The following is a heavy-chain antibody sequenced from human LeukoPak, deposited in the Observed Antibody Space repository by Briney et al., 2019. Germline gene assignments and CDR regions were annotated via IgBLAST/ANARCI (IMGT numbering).Heavy chain of an antibody. J-gene: IGHJ3*02. CDR1: GYTLTTYG. Sequence: GASVKVSCKASGYTLTTYGISWVRQAPGQGLEWMGWVSGNNGNRNYAQKLQGRVTMTTDTSTNTAYMELRSLRSDDTAVYYCAREGPVERYFDWLSLRGDAFDIWGQGTTVTVSS. CDR2: VSGNNGNR. CDR3: AREGPVERYFDWLSLRGDAFDI. D-gene: IGHD3-9*01. V-gene: IGHV1-18*01.